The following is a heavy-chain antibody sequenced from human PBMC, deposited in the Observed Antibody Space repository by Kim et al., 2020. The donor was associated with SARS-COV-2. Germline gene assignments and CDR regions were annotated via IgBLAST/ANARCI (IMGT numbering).Heavy chain of an antibody. CDR3: TSSIRYFDWLFIY. J-gene: IGHJ4*02. D-gene: IGHD3-9*01. Sequence: YAASVKGKFTFSRDDSKSIAYLQMNSLKTEDTAVYYCTSSIRYFDWLFIYWGQGTLVTVSS. V-gene: IGHV3-49*02.